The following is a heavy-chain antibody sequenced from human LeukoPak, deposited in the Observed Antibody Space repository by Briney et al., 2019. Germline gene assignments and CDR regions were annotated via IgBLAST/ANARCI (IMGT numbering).Heavy chain of an antibody. CDR3: ARSLIPGRWYFDL. D-gene: IGHD3-16*01. Sequence: GGSLRLSCAVSGFTFSSFPFHWVRQAPGKGLEWVAAISTDGSYKYHGDSVKGRFTISRDNPMNTLYLQMNGLRPDDTAVSYCARSLIPGRWYFDLWGRGTLVTVSS. V-gene: IGHV3-30*04. CDR2: ISTDGSYK. CDR1: GFTFSSFP. J-gene: IGHJ2*01.